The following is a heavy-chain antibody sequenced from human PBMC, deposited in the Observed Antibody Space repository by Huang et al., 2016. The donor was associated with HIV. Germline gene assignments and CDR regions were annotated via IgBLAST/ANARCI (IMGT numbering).Heavy chain of an antibody. CDR1: TISSHA. CDR3: ARAKDSWDAYDI. V-gene: IGHV3-30-3*01. Sequence: TISSHAMHWVRQAPGKGLEWVAVISNDGSNKYYADSVKGRFTFSRDNSKNTLYLQMNSLRAEDTAVFYCARAKDSWDAYDIWGQGTMVTVSS. CDR2: ISNDGSNK. J-gene: IGHJ3*02.